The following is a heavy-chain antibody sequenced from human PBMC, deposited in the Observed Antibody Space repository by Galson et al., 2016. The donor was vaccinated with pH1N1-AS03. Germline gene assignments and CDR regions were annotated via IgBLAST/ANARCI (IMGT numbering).Heavy chain of an antibody. CDR3: AKGLTIAGSTYHFDS. Sequence: SLRLSCAASGFTFSGYAMSWVRQAPGKGLEWVAIVSDSGGATFYADSVKGRFTISRDNYKNTLSLQMNSLGFEDTAIYYCAKGLTIAGSTYHFDSWGQGTLVTVSS. CDR2: VSDSGGAT. CDR1: GFTFSGYA. V-gene: IGHV3-23*01. D-gene: IGHD1-20*01. J-gene: IGHJ4*02.